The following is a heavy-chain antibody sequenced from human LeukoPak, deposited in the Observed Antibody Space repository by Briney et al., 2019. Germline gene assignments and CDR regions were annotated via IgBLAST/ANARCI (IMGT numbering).Heavy chain of an antibody. D-gene: IGHD2-2*01. CDR3: AKDWSDVVVVPAAYSSGWSHFDY. CDR1: GFTFSSYA. V-gene: IGHV3-23*01. Sequence: GGSLRLSCAASGFTFSSYAMSWVRQAPGKGLEWVSAISGSGGSTYYADSVKGRFTISRDNSKNTLYLQMNSLRAEDTAVYYCAKDWSDVVVVPAAYSSGWSHFDYWGQGTLVTVSS. J-gene: IGHJ4*02. CDR2: ISGSGGST.